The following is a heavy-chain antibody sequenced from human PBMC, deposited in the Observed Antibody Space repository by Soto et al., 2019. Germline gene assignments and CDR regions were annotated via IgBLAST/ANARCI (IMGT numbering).Heavy chain of an antibody. CDR3: ARGYYDFWSGYYRAPYYYYGMDV. J-gene: IGHJ6*02. D-gene: IGHD3-3*01. V-gene: IGHV4-61*08. Sequence: PSETLSLTCTISGGSVSSGDYYWSWIRQSPGKGLEWIGNIYYRGGTSYNPSLKTRPTISVDTSKNQFSLKLSSVTAADTAVYYCARGYYDFWSGYYRAPYYYYGMDVWGQGTTVTVSS. CDR2: IYYRGGT. CDR1: GGSVSSGDYY.